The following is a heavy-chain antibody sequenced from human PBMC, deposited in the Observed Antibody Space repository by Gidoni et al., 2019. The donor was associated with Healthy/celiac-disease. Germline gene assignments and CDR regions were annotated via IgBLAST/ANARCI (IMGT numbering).Heavy chain of an antibody. D-gene: IGHD3-10*01. V-gene: IGHV1-69*01. J-gene: IGHJ6*02. CDR3: ARGSGSGNPYYYGMDV. Sequence: QVQLVQSGAEVKKPGSSVKVSCQASGGTFSSYAISWVRQAPGQGLEWMGGIIPIFGTANYEQKFQGRVKITADESTSTAYMELSSLRSEDTAVYYCARGSGSGNPYYYGMDVWGQGTTVTVSS. CDR2: IIPIFGTA. CDR1: GGTFSSYA.